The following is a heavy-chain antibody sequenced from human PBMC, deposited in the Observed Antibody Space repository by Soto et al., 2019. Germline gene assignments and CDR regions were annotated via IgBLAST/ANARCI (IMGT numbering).Heavy chain of an antibody. CDR2: ISSNGGST. Sequence: EVQLVESGGGLVQPGGSLRLSCAASGFTFSSYAMHWVRQAPGKGLEYVSAISSNGGSTDYANSVKGRFTISRDNSKNTLYLQMGILIAEDMAVYYCARGGRGYEFDYWGQGTLVTVSS. V-gene: IGHV3-64*01. D-gene: IGHD5-12*01. J-gene: IGHJ4*02. CDR1: GFTFSSYA. CDR3: ARGGRGYEFDY.